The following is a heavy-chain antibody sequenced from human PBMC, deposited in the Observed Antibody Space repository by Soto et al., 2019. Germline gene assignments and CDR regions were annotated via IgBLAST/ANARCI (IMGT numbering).Heavy chain of an antibody. CDR3: VKDHGSGSYYWYFYGMDV. J-gene: IGHJ6*02. CDR1: GFTFSTYA. D-gene: IGHD3-10*01. V-gene: IGHV3-30*18. Sequence: GGSLRLSCAASGFTFSTYAMAWVRQAPGKGLEWVAVISYDVSNEYYADSVKGRFTISRDNSKNTLSLQMNSLRAEDTAVYYCVKDHGSGSYYWYFYGMDVWGQGTTVTVSS. CDR2: ISYDVSNE.